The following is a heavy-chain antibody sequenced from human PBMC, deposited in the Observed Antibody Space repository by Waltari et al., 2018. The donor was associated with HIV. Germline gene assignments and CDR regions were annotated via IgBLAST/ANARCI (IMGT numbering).Heavy chain of an antibody. D-gene: IGHD3-22*01. CDR1: GGSISSYY. V-gene: IGHV4-59*01. Sequence: QVQLQESGPGLVKPSETLSLTCTVSGGSISSYYWSWIRQPPGKGLEWIGYIYYSGSTNYNPSLKSRVTISVDTSKNQFSLKLSSVTAADTAVYYCARGEARVYYYDSSGYSYGMDVWGQGTTVTVSS. CDR2: IYYSGST. CDR3: ARGEARVYYYDSSGYSYGMDV. J-gene: IGHJ6*02.